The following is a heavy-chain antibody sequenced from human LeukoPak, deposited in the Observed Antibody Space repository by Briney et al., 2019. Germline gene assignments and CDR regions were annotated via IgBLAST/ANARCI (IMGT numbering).Heavy chain of an antibody. J-gene: IGHJ6*02. CDR3: ARVGTGYYYYGMNG. Sequence: GGSLRLSCAASGFAFSSDWMAWVRQAPGKGLGWVANIKQDGSGKTYVDSVKGRFTISRDNAKNSLYLQMNSLRAEDTAVYYCARVGTGYYYYGMNGWGQGTTVTVSS. D-gene: IGHD2-8*02. CDR2: IKQDGSGK. CDR1: GFAFSSDW. V-gene: IGHV3-7*01.